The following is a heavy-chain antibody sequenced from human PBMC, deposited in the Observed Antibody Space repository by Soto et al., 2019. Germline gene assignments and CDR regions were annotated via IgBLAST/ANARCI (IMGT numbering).Heavy chain of an antibody. CDR1: GFTFSSYA. CDR3: AREHGSGPYYFDY. CDR2: ISYDGSNK. D-gene: IGHD3-10*01. V-gene: IGHV3-30-3*01. Sequence: QVQLVESGGGVVQPGRSLKLSCAASGFTFSSYAMHWVRQAPGKGLEWVAVISYDGSNKYYADSVKGRFTISRDNSKNPLYLQMNSLRAKDTAVYYCAREHGSGPYYFDYWGQGTLVTVSS. J-gene: IGHJ4*02.